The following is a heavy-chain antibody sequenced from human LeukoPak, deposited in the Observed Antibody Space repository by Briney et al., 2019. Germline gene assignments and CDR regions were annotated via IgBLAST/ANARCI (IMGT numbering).Heavy chain of an antibody. J-gene: IGHJ4*02. CDR1: GGSISSYY. CDR3: ARGSAAGTRRFDY. Sequence: SETLSLTCTVSGGSISSYYWAWIRQPPGKGLEWIGYIYYNGRATYNPSLKSRVTISVDTSKNQFSLKLSSVTAADTAVYYCARGSAAGTRRFDYWGQGTLVTVSS. CDR2: IYYNGRA. D-gene: IGHD6-13*01. V-gene: IGHV4-59*01.